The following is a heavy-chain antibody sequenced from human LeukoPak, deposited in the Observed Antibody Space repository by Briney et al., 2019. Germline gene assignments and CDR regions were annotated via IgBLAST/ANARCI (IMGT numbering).Heavy chain of an antibody. CDR1: GYAFTGYY. D-gene: IGHD2-2*01. CDR3: ARPPPYCSSTSCLDAFDI. CDR2: INPNSGGT. V-gene: IGHV1-2*02. Sequence: ASVKVSCKASGYAFTGYYMHWVRQAPGQGLEWMGWINPNSGGTNYAQRFQGRVTMTRDTSISTAYMELSRLSSDDTAVYYCARPPPYCSSTSCLDAFDIWGQGTMVTVSS. J-gene: IGHJ3*02.